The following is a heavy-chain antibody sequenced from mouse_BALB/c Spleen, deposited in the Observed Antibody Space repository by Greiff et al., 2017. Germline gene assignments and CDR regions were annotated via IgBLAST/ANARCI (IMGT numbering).Heavy chain of an antibody. CDR3: TSRRFAY. J-gene: IGHJ3*01. CDR1: GYTFTDYE. V-gene: IGHV1-15*01. CDR2: IDPETGGT. Sequence: VQLQESGAELVRPGASVTLSCKASGYTFTDYEMHWVKQTPVHGLEWIGAIDPETGGTAYNQKFKGKATLTADKSSSTAYMELRSLTSEDSAVYYCTSRRFAYWGQGTLVTVSA.